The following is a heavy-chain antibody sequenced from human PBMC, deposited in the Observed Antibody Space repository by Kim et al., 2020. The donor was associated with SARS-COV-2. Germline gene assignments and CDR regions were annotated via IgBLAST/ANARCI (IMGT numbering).Heavy chain of an antibody. Sequence: SQTLSLTCAISGDSVSSNSAAWNWIRQSPSRGLEWLGRTYYRSKWYNDYAVSVKSRITINPDTSKNQFSLQLNSVTPEDTAVYYCARAIKADLRGQQLVRGRYFDLWGRGTLVTVSS. CDR1: GDSVSSNSAA. CDR3: ARAIKADLRGQQLVRGRYFDL. V-gene: IGHV6-1*01. CDR2: TYYRSKWYN. J-gene: IGHJ2*01. D-gene: IGHD6-13*01.